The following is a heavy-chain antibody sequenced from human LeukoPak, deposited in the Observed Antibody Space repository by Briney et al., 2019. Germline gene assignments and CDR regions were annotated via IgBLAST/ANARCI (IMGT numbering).Heavy chain of an antibody. CDR1: GFTFSSYA. CDR3: ARGSTTVAFEI. J-gene: IGHJ3*02. Sequence: GGSLRLSCAASGFTFSSYAMSWVRQGPGKGLEWVSAIDTSGDTYYPGSVKGRFTISRENAKNILHLQMNSLRVGDTAVYYCARGSTTVAFEIWGQGTMVSVSS. D-gene: IGHD1-26*01. CDR2: IDTSGDT. V-gene: IGHV3-13*01.